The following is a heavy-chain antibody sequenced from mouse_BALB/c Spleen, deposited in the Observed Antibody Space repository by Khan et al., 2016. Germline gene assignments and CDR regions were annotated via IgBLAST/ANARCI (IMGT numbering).Heavy chain of an antibody. D-gene: IGHD2-13*01. CDR2: INSYIGEP. CDR1: GYTFTNYG. V-gene: IGHV9-3-1*01. Sequence: QVQLKQSGPELKKPGETVKISCKASGYTFTNYGMNWVKQAPGKGLKWMGWINSYIGEPTYADDFTGRFAFSLETSASTAYLQINILNKDATATYFCASGGDYGGFTYWGQGTLVTVSA. J-gene: IGHJ3*01. CDR3: ASGGDYGGFTY.